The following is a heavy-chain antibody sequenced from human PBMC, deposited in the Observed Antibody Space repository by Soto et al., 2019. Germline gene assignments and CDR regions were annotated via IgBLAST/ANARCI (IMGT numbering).Heavy chain of an antibody. V-gene: IGHV4-30-2*01. CDR3: ARTSYDILTGRLDAFDI. J-gene: IGHJ3*02. CDR1: GGSINNGGYS. CDR2: ISHGGNT. Sequence: SATLSLTCAVSGGSINNGGYSWSWLRQPPGKGLEWIGYISHGGNTYYNPSLRSRVIMSIDKSKNHFSLGLKSVTAADTATYYCARTSYDILTGRLDAFDIWGQGTMVTVS. D-gene: IGHD3-9*01.